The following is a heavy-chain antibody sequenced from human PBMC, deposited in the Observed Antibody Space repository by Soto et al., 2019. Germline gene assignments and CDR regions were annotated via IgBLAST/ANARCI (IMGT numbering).Heavy chain of an antibody. Sequence: PGGSLRLSCAASGFTFSSYAMSWVRQAPGKGLEWVSAISGSGGSTYYADSVKGRFTISRDNSKNTLYLQMNSLRAEDTAVYYCAKDYVDIVATILDYWGQGTLVTSPQ. J-gene: IGHJ4*02. CDR1: GFTFSSYA. CDR2: ISGSGGST. CDR3: AKDYVDIVATILDY. V-gene: IGHV3-23*01. D-gene: IGHD5-12*01.